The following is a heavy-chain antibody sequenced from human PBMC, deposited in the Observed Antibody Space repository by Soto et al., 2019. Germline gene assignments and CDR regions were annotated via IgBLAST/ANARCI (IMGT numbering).Heavy chain of an antibody. CDR1: GGSFSGYY. D-gene: IGHD6-13*01. J-gene: IGHJ4*02. V-gene: IGHV4-34*01. CDR2: INHSGST. Sequence: QVQLQQWGAGLLKPSETLSLTCAVYGGSFSGYYWSWIRQPPGKGLEWIGEINHSGSTNYNPSLKCRVTLAVDTPKHQFPLKLSSVTAAETAVYYCARERKGDQQLVLGYFDYWGQGTLVTVSS. CDR3: ARERKGDQQLVLGYFDY.